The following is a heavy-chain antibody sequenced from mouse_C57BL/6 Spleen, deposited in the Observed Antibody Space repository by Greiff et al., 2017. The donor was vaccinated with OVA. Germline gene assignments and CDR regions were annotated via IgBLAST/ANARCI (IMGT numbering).Heavy chain of an antibody. J-gene: IGHJ4*01. CDR3: ARGITTVVEGAMDY. CDR1: GYTFTSYG. CDR2: IYPRSGNT. D-gene: IGHD1-1*01. Sequence: QVQMQQSGAELARPGASVKLSCKASGYTFTSYGISWVKQRTGQGLEWIGEIYPRSGNTYYNEKFKGKATLTADKSSSTAYMELRSLTSEDSAVYFCARGITTVVEGAMDYWGQGTSVTVSS. V-gene: IGHV1-81*01.